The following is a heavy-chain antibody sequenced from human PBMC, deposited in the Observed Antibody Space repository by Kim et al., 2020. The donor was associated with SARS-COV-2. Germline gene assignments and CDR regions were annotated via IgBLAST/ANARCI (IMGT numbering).Heavy chain of an antibody. D-gene: IGHD1-26*01. J-gene: IGHJ3*02. CDR3: ARGGLPGAFDI. V-gene: IGHV3-74*01. CDR1: GFTFSSYW. Sequence: GGSLRLSCAASGFTFSSYWMQWVRQVPGKGLVWVARISSDGSSRGYADSVKGRFTISRDNGKNTLYLQMNSLTAEDTAVYYCARGGLPGAFDIWGQGTMVTVSS. CDR2: ISSDGSSR.